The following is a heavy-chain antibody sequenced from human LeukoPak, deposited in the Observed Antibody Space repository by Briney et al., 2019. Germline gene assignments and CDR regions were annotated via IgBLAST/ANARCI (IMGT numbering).Heavy chain of an antibody. CDR2: IYYSGST. J-gene: IGHJ3*02. V-gene: IGHV4-59*01. CDR3: ARDAKYYDILTGYYFDAFDI. Sequence: PSETLSLTCTVSRGSISSYYWSWIRQPPGKGLEWIGYIYYSGSTNYNPSLKSRVTISVDTSKTQFSLKLSSVTAADTAVYYCARDAKYYDILTGYYFDAFDIWGQGTMVTVSS. D-gene: IGHD3-9*01. CDR1: RGSISSYY.